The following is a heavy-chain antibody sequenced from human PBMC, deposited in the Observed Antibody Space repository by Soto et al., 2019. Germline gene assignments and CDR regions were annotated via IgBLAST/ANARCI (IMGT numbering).Heavy chain of an antibody. CDR2: INHSGST. Sequence: QVQLQQWGAGLLKPSETLSLTCAVYGGSFSGYYWSWIRQPPGKGLEWIGEINHSGSTNYNPSIKSRVTISVDTSKNQFSLKLSSVTAADTAVYYCARVASRWYSSSWYAYDAFDIWGQGTMVTVSS. V-gene: IGHV4-34*01. CDR1: GGSFSGYY. D-gene: IGHD6-13*01. CDR3: ARVASRWYSSSWYAYDAFDI. J-gene: IGHJ3*02.